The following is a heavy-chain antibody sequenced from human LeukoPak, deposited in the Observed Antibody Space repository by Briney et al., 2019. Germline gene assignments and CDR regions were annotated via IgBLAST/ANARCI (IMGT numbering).Heavy chain of an antibody. CDR3: ARDSPGYGCYSY. J-gene: IGHJ4*02. CDR1: GFTFSRYW. D-gene: IGHD5-12*01. V-gene: IGHV3-7*04. CDR2: IKEDGSAK. Sequence: GGSLRLSCTASGFTFSRYWMSWVRQAPGKGREGGANIKEDGSAKYYVDSMKGRFTISREKAKNSLYLQINSLRAEDTAVYYCARDSPGYGCYSYWVQGTLVTVSS.